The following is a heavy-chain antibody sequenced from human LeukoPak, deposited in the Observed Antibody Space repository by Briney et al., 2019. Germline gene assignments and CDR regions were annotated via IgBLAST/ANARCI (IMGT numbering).Heavy chain of an antibody. Sequence: GASVKVSCKAFGGTFSSYAISWVRQAPGQGLEWMGGIIPIFGTANYAQKFQGRVTITADESTSTAYMEPSSLRSEDTAVYYCARGEAYYYGSGSTYYYYYGMDVWGKGITVTVSS. J-gene: IGHJ6*04. D-gene: IGHD3-10*01. CDR2: IIPIFGTA. V-gene: IGHV1-69*13. CDR3: ARGEAYYYGSGSTYYYYYGMDV. CDR1: GGTFSSYA.